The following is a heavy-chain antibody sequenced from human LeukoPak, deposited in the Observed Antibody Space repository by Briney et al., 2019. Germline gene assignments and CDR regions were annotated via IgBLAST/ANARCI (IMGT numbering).Heavy chain of an antibody. CDR1: GGTFSSYA. J-gene: IGHJ4*02. D-gene: IGHD4-17*01. CDR2: IIPIFGTA. CDR3: ARDAGGRSYGDYGY. Sequence: SVKVSCKASGGTFSSYAISWVRQAPGQGLEWMGVIIPIFGTANYAQKFQGRVTITTDESTSTAYMELSSLRSEDTAVYYCARDAGGRSYGDYGYWGEGTLVTVSS. V-gene: IGHV1-69*05.